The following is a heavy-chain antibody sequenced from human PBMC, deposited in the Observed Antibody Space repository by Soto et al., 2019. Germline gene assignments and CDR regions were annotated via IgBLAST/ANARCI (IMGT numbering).Heavy chain of an antibody. CDR3: ARRYGGTLDC. D-gene: IGHD4-17*01. J-gene: IGHJ4*02. V-gene: IGHV4-59*08. CDR2: IHYSGST. CDR1: GGSISSYY. Sequence: QVQLQESGPGLVKPSETLSLTCTVSGGSISSYYWSWIRQPPGKGLEWIGYIHYSGSTNYNPSLTXRVTISVDTSRRPSSLTLSSVTAADTAVYYCARRYGGTLDCWGQGTLVTVPS.